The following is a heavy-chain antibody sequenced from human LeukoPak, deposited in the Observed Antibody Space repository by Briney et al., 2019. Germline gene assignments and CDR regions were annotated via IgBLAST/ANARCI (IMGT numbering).Heavy chain of an antibody. D-gene: IGHD3-3*01. J-gene: IGHJ4*02. CDR1: GFTFSTYS. CDR3: ARVSGFWSGNGRESDY. CDR2: ISGSSSSSDGGAI. V-gene: IGHV3-48*04. Sequence: GGSLRLSCTASGFTFSTYSMNWVRQAPGRGLEWVSYISGSSSSSDGGAIQYADSVKGRFTISRDNAKNSLNLQMNSLRAEDTAVYYCARVSGFWSGNGRESDYWGQGTLVTVSS.